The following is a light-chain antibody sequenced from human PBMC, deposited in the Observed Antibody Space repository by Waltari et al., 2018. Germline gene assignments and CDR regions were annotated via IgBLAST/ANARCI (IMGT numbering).Light chain of an antibody. CDR2: KAS. Sequence: DIQMTQSPPTLSASLGDRVSLTCRASQNIHSWLAWYQQKPGKAPKLLFYKASTLQTGVPSRFSGSVSGTDFTLTISSLQPDDFATYYCQQYDTVPYTFGLGTKVE. CDR3: QQYDTVPYT. V-gene: IGKV1-5*03. J-gene: IGKJ2*01. CDR1: QNIHSW.